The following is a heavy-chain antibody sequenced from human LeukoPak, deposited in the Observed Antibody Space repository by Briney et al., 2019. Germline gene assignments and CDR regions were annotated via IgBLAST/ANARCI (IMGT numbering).Heavy chain of an antibody. CDR1: GDSVSSNRDA. V-gene: IGHV6-1*01. D-gene: IGHD1-1*01. CDR3: ARALLTGRFYVFDY. J-gene: IGHJ4*02. Sequence: SQTLSLTCAISGDSVSSNRDAWNWIRQSPSRGLEWLGRTYYRSRWFNDYAVSVKSRINITPDTSKNQFSLQPHSVTPDDTAVYYCARALLTGRFYVFDYWGQGTLVTVSS. CDR2: TYYRSRWFN.